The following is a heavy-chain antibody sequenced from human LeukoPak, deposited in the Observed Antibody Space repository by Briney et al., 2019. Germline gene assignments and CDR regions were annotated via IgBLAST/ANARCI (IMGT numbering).Heavy chain of an antibody. Sequence: GGSLRLSCAVSGFTFSTYSMNWVRQAPGKGLEGVSYISSSSSTTYYADSVKGRFTISRDNSKSTLYLQMSSLRAEDTAVYYCAKDASGWLQLDYYFDYWGQGTLVTVSS. CDR2: ISSSSSTT. V-gene: IGHV3-48*01. CDR1: GFTFSTYS. J-gene: IGHJ4*02. CDR3: AKDASGWLQLDYYFDY. D-gene: IGHD6-19*01.